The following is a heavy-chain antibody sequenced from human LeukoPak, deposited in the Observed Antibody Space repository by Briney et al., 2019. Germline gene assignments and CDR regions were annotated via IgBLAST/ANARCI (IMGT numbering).Heavy chain of an antibody. CDR3: ARVPCWSSTSCPHVDY. CDR1: GFTFSSCA. CDR2: LSGSGAGT. Sequence: GGSLRLSCAASGFTFSSCAMSWFRQAPTKGLEWVQGLSGSGAGTYYADSVKGRFTISRDNSKNTLYLQMNSLRAEDTAIYYCARVPCWSSTSCPHVDYWGQGTLVTVSS. D-gene: IGHD2-2*01. J-gene: IGHJ4*02. V-gene: IGHV3-23*01.